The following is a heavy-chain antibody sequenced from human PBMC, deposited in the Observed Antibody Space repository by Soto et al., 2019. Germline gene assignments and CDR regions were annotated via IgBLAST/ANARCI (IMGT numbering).Heavy chain of an antibody. CDR2: ISYDGSNK. CDR3: ARVMPSRSPEIDYYYYYGMGV. Sequence: GGSLRLSCAASGFTFSSYAMHWVHQAPGKGLEWVAVISYDGSNKYYADSVKGRFTISRDNSKNTLYLQMNSLRAEDTAVYYCARVMPSRSPEIDYYYYYGMGVWGQGTTVTVSS. J-gene: IGHJ6*02. D-gene: IGHD6-6*01. CDR1: GFTFSSYA. V-gene: IGHV3-30-3*01.